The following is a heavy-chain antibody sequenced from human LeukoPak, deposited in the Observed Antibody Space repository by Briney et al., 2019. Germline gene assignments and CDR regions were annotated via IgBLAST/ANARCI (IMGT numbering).Heavy chain of an antibody. D-gene: IGHD6-13*01. CDR1: GLTFRNAW. Sequence: PGGYLRLSGSASGLTFRNAWMSWVRQAPGKGLKWVGHIKSKIDGGATGYAAPVTGRFAISTSNSKNTLSSQMNSLKTEDTAVYYCTTWYSPKCYWGQGTLVTVSS. J-gene: IGHJ4*02. CDR2: IKSKIDGGAT. V-gene: IGHV3-15*01. CDR3: TTWYSPKCY.